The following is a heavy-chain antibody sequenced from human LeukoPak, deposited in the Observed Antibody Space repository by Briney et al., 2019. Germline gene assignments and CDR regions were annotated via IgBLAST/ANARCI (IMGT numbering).Heavy chain of an antibody. Sequence: PSETLSLTCTVSGGSLSSGSYYWSWIREPAGKGLEWIGRIYTSGSTNYNPSLKSRVTISVDTSKNQFSLKLSSVTAADTAVYYCATYSSSSGRAYWGQGTLVTVSS. CDR1: GGSLSSGSYY. D-gene: IGHD6-6*01. CDR2: IYTSGST. V-gene: IGHV4-61*02. CDR3: ATYSSSSGRAY. J-gene: IGHJ4*02.